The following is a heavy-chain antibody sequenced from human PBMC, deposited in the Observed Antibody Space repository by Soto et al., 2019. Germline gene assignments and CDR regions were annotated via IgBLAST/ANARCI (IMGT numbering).Heavy chain of an antibody. D-gene: IGHD3-10*01. Sequence: EGQLVQSRAEVKKPGESLRISCEASGYSFTNYWITWVRQLPGEGLEWMGTIDPSDSHTNYNSFFKGHVTILSDKSVSTVYLQWNRLQASDTAIYFCARHRGFPAGWFGSWGQGTLVTVSS. CDR1: GYSFTNYW. CDR3: ARHRGFPAGWFGS. J-gene: IGHJ5*01. V-gene: IGHV5-10-1*03. CDR2: IDPSDSHT.